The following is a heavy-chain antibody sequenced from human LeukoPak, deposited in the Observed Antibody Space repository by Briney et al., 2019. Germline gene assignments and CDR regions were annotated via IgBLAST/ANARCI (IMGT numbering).Heavy chain of an antibody. CDR2: INPNSGGT. V-gene: IGHV1-2*02. CDR1: GYTFTGYY. CDR3: ARDGGGWIAAARPEVYYFGY. J-gene: IGHJ4*02. D-gene: IGHD6-13*01. Sequence: ASVKVSCKASGYTFTGYYMHWVRQAPGQGLEWMGWINPNSGGTNYAQKFQGRVTMTRDTSISTAYMELSRLRSDDTAVYYCARDGGGWIAAARPEVYYFGYWGQGTLVTVSS.